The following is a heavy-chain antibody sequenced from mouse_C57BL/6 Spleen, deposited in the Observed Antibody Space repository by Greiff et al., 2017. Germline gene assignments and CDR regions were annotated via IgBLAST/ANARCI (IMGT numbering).Heavy chain of an antibody. Sequence: QVQLQQSGPELVKPGASVKISCKASGYAFSSSWMNWVKQRPGKGLEWIGRIYPGDGDTNYKGKFKGKATLTADKSSSTAYMQLSSLTSEDSAVYFCARGNYLYYAMDYWGQGTSVTVSS. J-gene: IGHJ4*01. V-gene: IGHV1-82*01. D-gene: IGHD2-1*01. CDR2: IYPGDGDT. CDR1: GYAFSSSW. CDR3: ARGNYLYYAMDY.